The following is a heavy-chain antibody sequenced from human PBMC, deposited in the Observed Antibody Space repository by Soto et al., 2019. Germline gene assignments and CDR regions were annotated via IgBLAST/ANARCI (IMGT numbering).Heavy chain of an antibody. D-gene: IGHD3-22*01. CDR1: GFTFSSYS. J-gene: IGHJ6*02. V-gene: IGHV3-48*01. CDR3: ARGLGDYYDSSGPKSPVYYYYGMDV. Sequence: GGSLRLSCAASGFTFSSYSMNWVRQAPGKGLEWVSYISSSSSTIYYADSVKGRFTISRDNAKNSLYLQMNSLRAEDTAVYYCARGLGDYYDSSGPKSPVYYYYGMDVWGQGTTVTVSS. CDR2: ISSSSSTI.